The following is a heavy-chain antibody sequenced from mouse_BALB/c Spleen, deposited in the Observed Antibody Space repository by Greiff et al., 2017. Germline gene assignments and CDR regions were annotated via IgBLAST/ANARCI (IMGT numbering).Heavy chain of an antibody. CDR1: GFSFSSFG. Sequence: EVHLVESGGGLVQPGGSRKLSCAASGFSFSSFGMHWVRQPPEKGLEWVAYISSGSSTIYYADTVKGRFTISRDNPNNTLFLQMTSLRSEDTAMYYCARSYYRYDENYAMDYWGQGTSVTVSS. V-gene: IGHV5-17*02. CDR2: ISSGSSTI. J-gene: IGHJ4*01. D-gene: IGHD2-14*01. CDR3: ARSYYRYDENYAMDY.